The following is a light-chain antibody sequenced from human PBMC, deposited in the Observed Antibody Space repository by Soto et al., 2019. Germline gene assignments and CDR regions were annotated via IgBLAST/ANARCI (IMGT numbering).Light chain of an antibody. CDR1: RSNIGAGYD. V-gene: IGLV1-40*01. J-gene: IGLJ2*01. Sequence: QSVLTHPPSVSGAPGQRVTISCTGSRSNIGAGYDVHWYQQLPGTAPQLLIYGISKRPSGVPDRFSGSKSGTSASLAITGRQAEDEADYCCQSYDSSLSVVFVGRTKLTVL. CDR3: QSYDSSLSVV. CDR2: GIS.